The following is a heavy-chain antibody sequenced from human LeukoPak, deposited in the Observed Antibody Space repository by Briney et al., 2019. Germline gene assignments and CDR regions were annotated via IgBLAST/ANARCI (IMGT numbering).Heavy chain of an antibody. CDR3: AILLAQTTVTTPSY. CDR1: GGTFSSYA. Sequence: GASVKVSCKASGGTFSSYAISWVRQAPGQGLEWMGRIILILGIANYAQKFQGRVTITADKSTSTAYMELSSLRSEDTAVYYCAILLAQTTVTTPSYWGQGTLVTVSS. D-gene: IGHD4-17*01. J-gene: IGHJ4*02. V-gene: IGHV1-69*04. CDR2: IILILGIA.